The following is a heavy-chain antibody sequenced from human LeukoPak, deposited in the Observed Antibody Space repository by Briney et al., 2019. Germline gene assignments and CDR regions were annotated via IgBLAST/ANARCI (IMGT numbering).Heavy chain of an antibody. CDR1: GFTFSSYG. CDR2: ISYDGSNK. Sequence: SGRSLRLSCAASGFTFSSYGMHWVRRAPGKGLEWVAVISYDGSNKYYADSVKGRFTISRDNSKNTLYLQMNSLRAEDTAVYYCAKDLGGDTAMVFDYWGQGTLVTVSS. CDR3: AKDLGGDTAMVFDY. J-gene: IGHJ4*02. D-gene: IGHD5-18*01. V-gene: IGHV3-30*18.